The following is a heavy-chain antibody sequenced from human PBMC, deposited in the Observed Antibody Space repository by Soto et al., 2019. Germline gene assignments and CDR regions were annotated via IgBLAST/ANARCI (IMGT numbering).Heavy chain of an antibody. J-gene: IGHJ5*02. V-gene: IGHV4-34*01. Sequence: QVQLQQWGAGLLKPSETLSLTCAVYGGSFSGYYWSWIRQPPGKGLEWIGEINHSGSTNYNPSLKSRVTISVDTSKHQFSLKLSSVTAADTAVYYCARGYYGSGSSYNWFDPWGQGTLVTVSS. CDR2: INHSGST. D-gene: IGHD3-10*01. CDR1: GGSFSGYY. CDR3: ARGYYGSGSSYNWFDP.